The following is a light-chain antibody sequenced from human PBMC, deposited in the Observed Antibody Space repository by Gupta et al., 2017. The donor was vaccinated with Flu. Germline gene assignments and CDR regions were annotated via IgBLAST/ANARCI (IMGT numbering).Light chain of an antibody. CDR3: QQRKNWPLT. J-gene: IGKJ4*01. V-gene: IGKV3-11*01. CDR2: DAS. CDR1: QSVGSY. Sequence: GERGTLSSKASQSVGSYLGWYQQKPGQTPRLLMYDASNRACGIPARFSGSGSGTDFTLTISSLEPEDSAVYYCQQRKNWPLTFGGGTKVEIK.